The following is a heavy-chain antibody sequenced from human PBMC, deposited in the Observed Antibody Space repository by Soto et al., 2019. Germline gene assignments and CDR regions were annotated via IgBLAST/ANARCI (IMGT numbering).Heavy chain of an antibody. CDR2: INPSGGST. Sequence: ASVTVSCKASGYTFTSYYMHWVRQAPGQGLEWMGIINPSGGSTSYAQKFQGRVTMTRDTSTSTVYMELSSLRSEDTAVYYCARDFFIRAGYSGYDSDYYYGRDVGG. CDR1: GYTFTSYY. V-gene: IGHV1-46*01. J-gene: IGHJ6*02. CDR3: ARDFFIRAGYSGYDSDYYYGRDV. D-gene: IGHD5-12*01.